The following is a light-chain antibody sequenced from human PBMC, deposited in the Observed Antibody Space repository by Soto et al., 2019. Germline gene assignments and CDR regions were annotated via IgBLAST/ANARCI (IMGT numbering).Light chain of an antibody. CDR3: QQRYNWPVT. J-gene: IGKJ5*01. Sequence: IVLTQSPCTLSLSPGERATLSCRASQSVSSSYLAWYQQKPGQAPRLLIYATSNRATGIPARFSGSGSGTDFTLTISSLEPEDFSVYYCQQRYNWPVTFGQGTRLEIK. CDR2: ATS. V-gene: IGKV3D-20*02. CDR1: QSVSSSY.